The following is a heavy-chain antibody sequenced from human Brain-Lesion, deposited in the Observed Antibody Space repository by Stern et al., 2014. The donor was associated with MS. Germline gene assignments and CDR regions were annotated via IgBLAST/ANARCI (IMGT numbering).Heavy chain of an antibody. CDR2: FDPEDCES. CDR3: ATDLQQPLVDTFDI. J-gene: IGHJ3*02. D-gene: IGHD6-13*01. V-gene: IGHV1-24*01. CDR1: GYTLTELS. Sequence: QDQLVQSGAEVKKPGASVKVSCKVSGYTLTELSMHWVRQAPGKGLEWMGGFDPEDCESIYEQKFQGRVTMTEDTSTDTAYMELSSLRSEDTAIYYCATDLQQPLVDTFDIWGQGTMVTVSS.